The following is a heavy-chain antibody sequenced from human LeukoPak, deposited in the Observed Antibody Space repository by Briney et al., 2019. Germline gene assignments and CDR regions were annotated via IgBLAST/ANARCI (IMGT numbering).Heavy chain of an antibody. Sequence: SETLSHTCILPGGSLSSYYWSWIRQPPGKGLEWIGYMYYSGSTNYNPSLKSRVTISVDTSKNQFSLKLSSVTAADTAVYYCARERRDGYNRAVDYWGQGTLVTVSS. V-gene: IGHV4-59*01. CDR2: MYYSGST. CDR1: GGSLSSYY. CDR3: ARERRDGYNRAVDY. J-gene: IGHJ4*02. D-gene: IGHD5-24*01.